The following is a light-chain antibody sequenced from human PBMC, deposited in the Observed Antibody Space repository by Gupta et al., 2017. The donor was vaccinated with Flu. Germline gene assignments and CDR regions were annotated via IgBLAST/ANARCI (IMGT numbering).Light chain of an antibody. V-gene: IGLV3-1*01. J-gene: IGLJ1*01. CDR1: KLGNKY. CDR2: QDT. CDR3: QAWDSSAYV. Sequence: SHELTQPPSVSVSPGQTASITCSGDKLGNKYTSWYQQKPGQSPVLVIYQDTKRPSGIPERFSGSTSGDMATLTISGTQAMDAADYYCQAWDSSAYVFGTGTKVTVL.